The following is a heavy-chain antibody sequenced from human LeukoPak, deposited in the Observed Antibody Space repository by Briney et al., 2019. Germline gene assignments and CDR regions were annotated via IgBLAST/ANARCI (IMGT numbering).Heavy chain of an antibody. D-gene: IGHD2-15*01. V-gene: IGHV4-34*01. CDR3: ARGGKYCSGGSCYSSHYFDY. CDR2: INHSGST. CDR1: GGSFSGYY. J-gene: IGHJ4*02. Sequence: SETLSLTCAVYGGSFSGYYWSWIRQPPGKGLEWIGEINHSGSTNYNPSLKSRVTISVDTSKNQFSLKLSSVTAADTAVYYCARGGKYCSGGSCYSSHYFDYWGQGTLVTVSS.